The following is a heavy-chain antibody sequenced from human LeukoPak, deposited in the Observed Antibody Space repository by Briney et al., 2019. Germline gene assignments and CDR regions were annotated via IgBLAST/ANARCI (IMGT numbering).Heavy chain of an antibody. J-gene: IGHJ5*02. CDR2: INPNSGGT. CDR3: ARDTAMVTYWFDP. Sequence: GASVKVSCKASGYTFTGYYMHWVRQAPGQGLEWMGWINPNSGGTNYAQKFQGRVTMTRDTSISTAYMELSRLRSDDTAVYYCARDTAMVTYWFDPWAEGPLVTVSS. V-gene: IGHV1-2*02. CDR1: GYTFTGYY. D-gene: IGHD5-18*01.